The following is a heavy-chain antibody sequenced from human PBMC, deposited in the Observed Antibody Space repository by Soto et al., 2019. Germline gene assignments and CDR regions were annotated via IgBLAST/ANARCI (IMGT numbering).Heavy chain of an antibody. D-gene: IGHD2-8*01. CDR2: MSYDENNK. V-gene: IGHV3-30*18. CDR3: AKGFISGGYCANGICYHFDY. Sequence: QVQLVESGGGVVQPGGSLTLSCAASGFTFSSYGMHWVRQAPGKGQEWVAVMSYDENNKYYADSVKGRFTVSRDNSRNTQFLQMNSLRVEDTAVYYCAKGFISGGYCANGICYHFDYWGQGTPVTVSS. J-gene: IGHJ4*02. CDR1: GFTFSSYG.